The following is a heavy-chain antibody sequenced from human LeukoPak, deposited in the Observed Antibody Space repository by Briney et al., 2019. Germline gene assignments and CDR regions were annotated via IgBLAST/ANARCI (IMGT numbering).Heavy chain of an antibody. CDR3: ARTAMAYYFDY. CDR2: ISSSSSYI. V-gene: IGHV3-21*01. CDR1: GFTFSSYS. J-gene: IGHJ4*02. D-gene: IGHD5-18*01. Sequence: GGSLRLSCAASGFTFSSYSMNWVRQAPGKGLEWVSSISSSSSYIYYADSVKGRFTISRDNAKNSLYLQMNSRRAEDTAVYYCARTAMAYYFDYWGQGTLVTVSS.